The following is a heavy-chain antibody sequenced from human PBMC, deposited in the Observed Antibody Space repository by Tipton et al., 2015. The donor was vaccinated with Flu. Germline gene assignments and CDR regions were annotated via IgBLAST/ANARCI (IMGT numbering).Heavy chain of an antibody. CDR2: ISSSSSYI. Sequence: VQLVQSGGGLVKPGGSLRLSCAASGFTFSSYSMNWVRQAPGKGLEWVSSISSSSSYIYYADSVKGRFTISRDNAKNSLYLQMNSLRAEDTAVYYCARDSWSLVAATRGSPPDGMDVWGQGTTVTVSS. CDR1: GFTFSSYS. D-gene: IGHD2-15*01. CDR3: ARDSWSLVAATRGSPPDGMDV. J-gene: IGHJ6*02. V-gene: IGHV3-21*04.